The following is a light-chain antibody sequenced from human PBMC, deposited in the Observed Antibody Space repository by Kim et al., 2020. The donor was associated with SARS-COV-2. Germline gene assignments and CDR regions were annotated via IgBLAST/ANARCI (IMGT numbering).Light chain of an antibody. CDR2: VEVSGNY. J-gene: IGLJ3*02. CDR3: ETWDTKCVV. CDR1: SGHNTYV. V-gene: IGLV4-60*03. Sequence: QPVLTQSSSASASLGSSVKFTCTLSSGHNTYVIAWHQQQPGKAPQFLMKVEVSGNYNRGSGVPARFSGSSSEADRHHTISNLQSEDEAVYYCETWDTKCVVFGGEPQLHVL.